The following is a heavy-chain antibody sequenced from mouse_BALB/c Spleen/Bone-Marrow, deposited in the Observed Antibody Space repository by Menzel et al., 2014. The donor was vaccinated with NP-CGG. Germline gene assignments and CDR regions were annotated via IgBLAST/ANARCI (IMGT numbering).Heavy chain of an antibody. CDR1: GFTFSNSY. J-gene: IGHJ3*01. V-gene: IGHV1-54*02. D-gene: IGHD1-1*01. CDR3: ARPLYGSSFAWFAY. Sequence: VQLQQSGGEVVKPGTSVKLSCKTSGFTFSNSYISWLKLKPGQSLEWIAWIIGGTGGTTYNQKFKGKAQLTVDTSSNTAYIQLSSLTTEDSAIYYCARPLYGSSFAWFAYWGQGTLVTVSA. CDR2: IIGGTGGT.